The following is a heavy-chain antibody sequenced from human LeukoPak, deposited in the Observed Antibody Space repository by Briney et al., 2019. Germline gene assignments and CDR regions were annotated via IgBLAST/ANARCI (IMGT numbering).Heavy chain of an antibody. J-gene: IGHJ5*02. V-gene: IGHV1-69*01. Sequence: WXXQXPXXXLXWMGGIXXXFGTANYAQKFQGRVTITADESTSTAYMELSSLRSEDTAVYYCARDPYGSGSYTPYNWFDPWGQGTLVTVSP. CDR3: ARDPYGSGSYTPYNWFDP. CDR2: IXXXFGTA. D-gene: IGHD3-10*01.